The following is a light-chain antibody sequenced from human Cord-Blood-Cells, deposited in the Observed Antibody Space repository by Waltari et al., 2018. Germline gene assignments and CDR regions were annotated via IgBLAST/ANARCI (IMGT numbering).Light chain of an antibody. V-gene: IGLV2-23*01. CDR2: EGS. Sequence: QSALTQPASVSGSPGQSLTISCTGTSSDGGSYTLVSWYQQHPGKAPKLMIYEGSKRPSGVSNRFSGSKSGNTASLTISGLQAEDEADYYCCSYAGSSTVVFGGGTKLTVL. CDR3: CSYAGSSTVV. J-gene: IGLJ2*01. CDR1: SSDGGSYTL.